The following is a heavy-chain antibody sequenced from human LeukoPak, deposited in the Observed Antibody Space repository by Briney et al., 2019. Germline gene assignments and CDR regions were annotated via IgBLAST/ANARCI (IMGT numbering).Heavy chain of an antibody. Sequence: ASVKVSCKTSGYTFIGYYVHWVRQAPGQGLEWMGWINPNSGDTNFAQTFQGRVTMTRDTSISTAYMELSRLRSDDTAVYYCARAGRSLYTNSWADFDYWGQGTLVTVSS. CDR1: GYTFIGYY. CDR3: ARAGRSLYTNSWADFDY. V-gene: IGHV1-2*02. D-gene: IGHD6-13*01. CDR2: INPNSGDT. J-gene: IGHJ4*02.